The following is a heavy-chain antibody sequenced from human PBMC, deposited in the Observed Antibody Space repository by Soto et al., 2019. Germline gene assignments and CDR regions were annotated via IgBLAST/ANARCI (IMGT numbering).Heavy chain of an antibody. Sequence: QIPLVQSGAEVAKPGASVKVSCQTSGYTFTSYGTNWVRQAPGQGLEWMGWITAYSGETYIAEKFQGRVTLSTDISTTTAFLDPRSLRSDDTAVYYCAKSLGPCTEGFCFRRHFDAWGQGTLVTVSS. CDR1: GYTFTSYG. CDR2: ITAYSGET. CDR3: AKSLGPCTEGFCFRRHFDA. J-gene: IGHJ4*02. V-gene: IGHV1-18*01. D-gene: IGHD2-8*01.